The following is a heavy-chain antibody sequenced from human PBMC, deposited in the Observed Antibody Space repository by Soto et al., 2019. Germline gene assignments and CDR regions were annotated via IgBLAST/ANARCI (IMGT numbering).Heavy chain of an antibody. D-gene: IGHD3-9*01. CDR2: ISGSGGNT. CDR3: AIVVFVCGYYDDY. V-gene: IGHV3-23*01. CDR1: EFTFSSFA. Sequence: LSLSCVSSEFTFSSFAVTWVHQAPGKGREWVSVISGSGGNTYYADSVKGRFTISRDNSKTTLYLEMNSLSVDDRAVLYGAIVVFVCGYYDDYWGQGTLVTVSS. J-gene: IGHJ4*02.